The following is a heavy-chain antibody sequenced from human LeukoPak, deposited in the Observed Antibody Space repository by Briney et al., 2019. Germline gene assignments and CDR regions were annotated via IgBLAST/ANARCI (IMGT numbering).Heavy chain of an antibody. CDR2: IYYSGST. J-gene: IGHJ5*02. Sequence: PSETLSLTCTVYGGSISSCYWSWIRQPPGKGLEWIGYIYYSGSTNYNPSLKSRVTISVDTSKNQFSLKLSSVTAADTAVYYCARHGPYYYDSSGYYYENWFDPWGQGTLVTVSS. D-gene: IGHD3-22*01. CDR1: GGSISSCY. CDR3: ARHGPYYYDSSGYYYENWFDP. V-gene: IGHV4-59*08.